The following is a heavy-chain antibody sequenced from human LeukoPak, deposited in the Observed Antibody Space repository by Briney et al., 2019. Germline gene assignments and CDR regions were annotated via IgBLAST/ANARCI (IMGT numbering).Heavy chain of an antibody. J-gene: IGHJ4*02. V-gene: IGHV3-53*01. Sequence: PGGSLRLSCAASGFTLITNELTWVRQAPGKELEWGSVLYSGGNTNYADSVQGRFTISRDNSKNTLYLEMNSLSPDDTAVYYCARGVEPLAANTLAYWGQGTLVTVSS. D-gene: IGHD1-14*01. CDR3: ARGVEPLAANTLAY. CDR1: GFTLITNE. CDR2: LYSGGNT.